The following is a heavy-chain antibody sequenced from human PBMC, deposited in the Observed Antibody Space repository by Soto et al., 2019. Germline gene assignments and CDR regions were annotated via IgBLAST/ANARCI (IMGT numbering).Heavy chain of an antibody. J-gene: IGHJ4*02. CDR2: ISAYNGNT. D-gene: IGHD3-9*01. V-gene: IGHV1-18*01. Sequence: ASVKVSCKASGYTFTSYGISWVRQAPGQGLEWMGWISAYNGNTNYAQKLQGRVTMTTDTSTSTAYMELRSLRSDDTAVYYCARGPIQPSPHYDIGAGRGNRPIQDYWGQGTLVTVSS. CDR1: GYTFTSYG. CDR3: ARGPIQPSPHYDIGAGRGNRPIQDY.